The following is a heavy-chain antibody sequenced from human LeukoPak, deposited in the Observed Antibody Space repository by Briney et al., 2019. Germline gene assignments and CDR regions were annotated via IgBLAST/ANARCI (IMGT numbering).Heavy chain of an antibody. CDR3: AREAVVGAPYYYYGMDV. D-gene: IGHD1-26*01. Sequence: ASVKVSCKASGYTFSGYYMHWVRQAPGQGLEWMGWINPNSGGTNYAQKFQGWVTMTRDTSISTAYMELSRLRSDDTAVYYCAREAVVGAPYYYYGMDVWGQGTTATVSS. CDR1: GYTFSGYY. J-gene: IGHJ6*02. CDR2: INPNSGGT. V-gene: IGHV1-2*04.